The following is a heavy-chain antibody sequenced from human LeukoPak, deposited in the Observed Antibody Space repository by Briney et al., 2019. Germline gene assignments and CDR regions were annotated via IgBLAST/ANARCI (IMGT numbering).Heavy chain of an antibody. J-gene: IGHJ4*02. Sequence: GASVKVSCKASGYTFTSYAMNWVRQAPGQGLEWMGWINPNSGGTNYAQKFQGWVTMTRDTSISTAYMELSRLRSDDTAVYCCARGERDYYAPDYWGQGTLVTVSS. CDR2: INPNSGGT. V-gene: IGHV1-2*04. CDR1: GYTFTSYA. CDR3: ARGERDYYAPDY. D-gene: IGHD4-17*01.